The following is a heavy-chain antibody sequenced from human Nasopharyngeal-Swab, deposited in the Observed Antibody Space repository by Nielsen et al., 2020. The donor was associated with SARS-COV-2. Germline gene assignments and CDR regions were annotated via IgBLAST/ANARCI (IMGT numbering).Heavy chain of an antibody. CDR3: VRRAFSASYFYFDY. CDR2: IYPADSDS. J-gene: IGHJ4*02. CDR1: GYIFTSYW. D-gene: IGHD1-26*01. Sequence: GESLKISCKGSGYIFTSYWIGWVRQMPGKGLEWMGIIYPADSDSRYSLSFQGQVSISVDKSISTAYLQWNTLKASDTAIYYCVRRAFSASYFYFDYWGPGILVTVSS. V-gene: IGHV5-51*01.